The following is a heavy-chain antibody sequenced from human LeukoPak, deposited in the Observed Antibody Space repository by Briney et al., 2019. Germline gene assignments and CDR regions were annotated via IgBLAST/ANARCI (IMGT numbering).Heavy chain of an antibody. V-gene: IGHV1-8*01. CDR3: ARGLWYYDFWSGYYPLDY. D-gene: IGHD3-3*01. CDR2: MNPNSGNT. J-gene: IGHJ4*02. Sequence: ASVKVSCKASGNTFTSYDINWVRQATGQGLEWMGWMNPNSGNTGYAQKFQGRVTMTRNTSISTAYMELSSLRSEDTAVYYCARGLWYYDFWSGYYPLDYWGQGTLVTVSS. CDR1: GNTFTSYD.